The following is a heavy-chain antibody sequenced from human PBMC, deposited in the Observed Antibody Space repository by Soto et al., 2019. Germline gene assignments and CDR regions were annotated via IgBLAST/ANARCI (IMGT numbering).Heavy chain of an antibody. Sequence: HPGGSLRLSCAASEFIFSNHWMSWVRQAPGKGLEWVANINQDGSEKYYVDSVKGRFTISRDNAKNSLYLQMNSLRAEDTAVYYCARGGGPYDYYGMDVWGQGTTVPVSS. D-gene: IGHD1-26*01. CDR2: INQDGSEK. J-gene: IGHJ6*02. V-gene: IGHV3-7*03. CDR3: ARGGGPYDYYGMDV. CDR1: EFIFSNHW.